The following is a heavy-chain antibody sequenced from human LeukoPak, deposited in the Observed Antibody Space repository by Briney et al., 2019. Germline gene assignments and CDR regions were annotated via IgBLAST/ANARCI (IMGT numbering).Heavy chain of an antibody. CDR1: GFTFSSYA. V-gene: IGHV3-23*01. CDR2: ISGSGGST. J-gene: IGHJ4*02. Sequence: GGSLRLSCAASGFTFSSYAMSWVRQAPGKGLEWVSAISGSGGSTYYADSVKGRFTISRDNSKNTLYLQMNSLRAEDTAVYYCARWTLQYYYDSSGYALVYWGQGTLVTVSS. CDR3: ARWTLQYYYDSSGYALVY. D-gene: IGHD3-22*01.